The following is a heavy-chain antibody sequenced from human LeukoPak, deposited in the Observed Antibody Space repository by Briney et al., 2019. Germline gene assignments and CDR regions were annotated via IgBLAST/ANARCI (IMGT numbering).Heavy chain of an antibody. CDR1: GFAFSGYS. CDR3: ARGKYYGSGSPFDY. V-gene: IGHV3-48*02. CDR2: ISSSSSTI. Sequence: GGSVRLSCAASGFAFSGYSINWVRQAPGEGLEWVSYISSSSSTIYYADSVKGRFTISRDNAKNSLYLQMNSLRDEDTAVYYCARGKYYGSGSPFDYWGQGTLVTVSS. D-gene: IGHD3-10*01. J-gene: IGHJ4*02.